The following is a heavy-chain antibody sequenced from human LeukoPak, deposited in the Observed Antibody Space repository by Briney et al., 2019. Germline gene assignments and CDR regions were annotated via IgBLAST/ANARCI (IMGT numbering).Heavy chain of an antibody. Sequence: GGSLRLSCAASGFTFSSYSMNWVRQAPGKGLEWVSFISSSSSYIYYADSVKGRFTISRDNAKNSLYLQMNSLRAEDTAVYYCAREDCGTSCYTGYYYYYMDVWGKGTTVTVSS. V-gene: IGHV3-21*01. CDR1: GFTFSSYS. D-gene: IGHD2-2*02. J-gene: IGHJ6*03. CDR2: ISSSSSYI. CDR3: AREDCGTSCYTGYYYYYMDV.